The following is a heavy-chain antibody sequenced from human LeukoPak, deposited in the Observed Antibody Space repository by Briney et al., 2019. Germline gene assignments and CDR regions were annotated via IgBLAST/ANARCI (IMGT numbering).Heavy chain of an antibody. CDR2: IIPIFGTA. D-gene: IGHD3-3*01. J-gene: IGHJ4*02. Sequence: EASVKVSCKASGGTFSSYAISWVRQAPGQGLEWMGGIIPIFGTANYAQKFQGRVTITTDESTSTAYMELSSLRSEDTAVYYCARGTRIFGVVIPPHALDYWGQGTLATVSS. V-gene: IGHV1-69*05. CDR1: GGTFSSYA. CDR3: ARGTRIFGVVIPPHALDY.